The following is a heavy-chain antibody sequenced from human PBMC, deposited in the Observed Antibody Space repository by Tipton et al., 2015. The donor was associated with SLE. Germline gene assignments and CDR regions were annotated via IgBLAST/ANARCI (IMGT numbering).Heavy chain of an antibody. Sequence: LRLSCTVSGGSISSGDYYWSWIRQPPGKGLEWIGYIYYSGSTNYNPSLKSRVTISVDTSKNQFSLKLNSVTAADTAVYYCARAYGDNPFDYWGQGTLVTVSS. D-gene: IGHD4-17*01. CDR2: IYYSGST. CDR1: GGSISSGDYY. V-gene: IGHV4-61*08. J-gene: IGHJ4*02. CDR3: ARAYGDNPFDY.